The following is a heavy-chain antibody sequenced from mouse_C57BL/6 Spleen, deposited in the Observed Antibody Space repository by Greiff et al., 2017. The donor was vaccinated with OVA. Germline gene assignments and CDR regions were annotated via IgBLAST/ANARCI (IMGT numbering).Heavy chain of an antibody. V-gene: IGHV2-5*01. CDR2: ICRGGST. CDR1: GFSLTSYG. D-gene: IGHD1-1*01. J-gene: IGHJ4*01. CDR3: AKNSYGRFYYAMDY. Sequence: VQLQQSGPGLVQPSQSLSITCTVSGFSLTSYGVHWVRQSPGKGLEWLGVICRGGSTDYNAAFMSRLSITKDNSKSQVFFKMNSLQADDTAIYCCAKNSYGRFYYAMDYWGQGTSVTVSS.